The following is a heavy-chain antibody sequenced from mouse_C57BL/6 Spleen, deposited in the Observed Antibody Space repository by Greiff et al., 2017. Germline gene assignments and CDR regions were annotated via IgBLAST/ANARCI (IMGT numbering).Heavy chain of an antibody. J-gene: IGHJ2*01. CDR3: TRSDWDV. CDR2: IDPETGGT. V-gene: IGHV1-15*01. D-gene: IGHD4-1*01. CDR1: GYTFTDYE. Sequence: VQLQQSGAELVRPGASVTLSCKASGYTFTDYEMHWVKQTPVHGLEWIGAIDPETGGTAYNQKFKGKAILTADKSSSTAYVELRSLTSEDSAVYYCTRSDWDVWGQGTTLTVSS.